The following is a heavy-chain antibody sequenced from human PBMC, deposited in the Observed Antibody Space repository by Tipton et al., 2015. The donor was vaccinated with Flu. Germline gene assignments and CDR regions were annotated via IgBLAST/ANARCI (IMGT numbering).Heavy chain of an antibody. CDR3: ARASGSGTYVIFDY. CDR1: GDSISSYY. CDR2: IYTSGST. Sequence: TLSLTCTVSGDSISSYYWSWIRQPAGKGLEWIGRIYTSGSTNYNASLKSRVTMSVDTSKNQFSLKLSSVTVADTAVYYCARASGSGTYVIFDYWGQGTLVTVSS. V-gene: IGHV4-4*07. D-gene: IGHD3-10*01. J-gene: IGHJ4*02.